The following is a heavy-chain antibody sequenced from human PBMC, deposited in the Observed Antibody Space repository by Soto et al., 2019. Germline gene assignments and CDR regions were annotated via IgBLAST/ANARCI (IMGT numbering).Heavy chain of an antibody. D-gene: IGHD6-13*01. Sequence: SETLSLTCTVSGGSISSSSYYWGWIRQPPGKGLEWIGSIYYSGSTYYNPSLKSRVTISVDTSKNQFSLKLSSVTAADTAVYYCASTPPPTGYKLGIAAAANWFDPWGQGTLVTVSS. V-gene: IGHV4-39*01. CDR2: IYYSGST. CDR1: GGSISSSSYY. CDR3: ASTPPPTGYKLGIAAAANWFDP. J-gene: IGHJ5*02.